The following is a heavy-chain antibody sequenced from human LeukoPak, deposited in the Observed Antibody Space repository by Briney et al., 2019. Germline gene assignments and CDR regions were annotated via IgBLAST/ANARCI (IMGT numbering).Heavy chain of an antibody. CDR1: GFILSSYE. CDR2: ISYDGNTI. V-gene: IGHV3-48*03. CDR3: VRNLGAWSTVPEDSDSF. Sequence: GGTLRLSCAASGFILSSYEMNWVRQAPGKGLEWISYISYDGNTIYYADSVKGRFTISRDNSKNTLYLQMNSLRAEDTAMYYCVRNLGAWSTVPEDSDSFWGQGTLVTVSS. J-gene: IGHJ4*02. D-gene: IGHD3-16*01.